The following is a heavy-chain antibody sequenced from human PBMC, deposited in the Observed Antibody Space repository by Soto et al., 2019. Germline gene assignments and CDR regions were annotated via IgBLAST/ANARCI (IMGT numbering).Heavy chain of an antibody. CDR3: ARGDKDGSGSYPFDY. V-gene: IGHV4-30-2*01. J-gene: IGHJ4*02. CDR1: GGSISSGGYS. Sequence: PSETLSLTCAVSGGSISSGGYSWSWVRQPPGKGLEWIGYIYHSGSTYYNPSLKSRVTISVDRSKNQFFLRLRSVTAADTAVYYCARGDKDGSGSYPFDYWGQGTLVTVSS. CDR2: IYHSGST. D-gene: IGHD3-10*01.